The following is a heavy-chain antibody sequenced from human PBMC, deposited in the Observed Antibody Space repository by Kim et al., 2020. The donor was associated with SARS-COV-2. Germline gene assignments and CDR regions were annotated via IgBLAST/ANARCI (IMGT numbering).Heavy chain of an antibody. V-gene: IGHV1-18*01. CDR3: ATYYYDSSGYYDYYYGMDV. Sequence: ASVKVSCKASGYTFTSYGISWVRQAPGQGLEWMGWISAYNGNTNYAQKLQGRVTMTTDTSTSTAYMELRSLRSDDTAVYYCATYYYDSSGYYDYYYGMDVWGPGTTVTVSS. J-gene: IGHJ6*02. D-gene: IGHD3-22*01. CDR2: ISAYNGNT. CDR1: GYTFTSYG.